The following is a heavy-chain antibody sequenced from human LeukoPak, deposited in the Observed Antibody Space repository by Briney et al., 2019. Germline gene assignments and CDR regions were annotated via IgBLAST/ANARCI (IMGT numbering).Heavy chain of an antibody. V-gene: IGHV4-39*07. D-gene: IGHD3-3*01. Sequence: SETLSLTCTVSGGSISNTSYYWGWIRQPPGKGLEWIGSIYYSGTTYYNPSLKSRVTISADTSKNQFSLKLSSVTAADTAFYYCAREMLNGSGYFDYWGQGTLVTVSS. CDR1: GGSISNTSYY. CDR3: AREMLNGSGYFDY. J-gene: IGHJ4*02. CDR2: IYYSGTT.